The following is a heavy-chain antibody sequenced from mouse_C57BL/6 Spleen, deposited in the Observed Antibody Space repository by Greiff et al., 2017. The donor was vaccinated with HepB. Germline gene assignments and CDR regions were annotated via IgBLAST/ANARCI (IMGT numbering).Heavy chain of an antibody. CDR3: ARLPAHYYGSSYYAMDY. Sequence: VQLQQSGPELVKPGASVKISCKASGYTFTDYYMNWVKQSHGKSLEWIGDINPNNGGTSYNQKFKGKATLTVDKSSSTAYMELRSLTSEDSAVYYCARLPAHYYGSSYYAMDYWGQGTSVTVSS. CDR1: GYTFTDYY. D-gene: IGHD1-1*01. CDR2: INPNNGGT. V-gene: IGHV1-26*01. J-gene: IGHJ4*01.